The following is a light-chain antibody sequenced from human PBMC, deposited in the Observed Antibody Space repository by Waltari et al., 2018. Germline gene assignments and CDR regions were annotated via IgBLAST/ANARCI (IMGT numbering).Light chain of an antibody. CDR3: QQYRMTPVS. V-gene: IGKV3-20*01. CDR1: ESVGNL. CDR2: DAS. Sequence: EVLLTHSPGTLSLSPGDRATLSCRASESVGNLLAWYQQKPGQAPRLLIYDASTSATGIPDRFSGSGSGTEFTLTISRLEAGDFAMYYCQQYRMTPVSFGQGTKVEIK. J-gene: IGKJ2*03.